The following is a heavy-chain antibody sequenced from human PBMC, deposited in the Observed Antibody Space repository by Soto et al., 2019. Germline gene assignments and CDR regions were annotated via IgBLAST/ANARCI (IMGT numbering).Heavy chain of an antibody. J-gene: IGHJ4*02. CDR1: GYTLTGLS. Sequence: ASVKVSCKVSGYTLTGLSMHWVRQAPGRGLEWMGGFDPEDGETIYAQKFQGRVTMTEDTSTDTAYMELSSLRSEDTAVYYCATGSLYYYDSSGYLDYWGQGTLVTVSS. CDR3: ATGSLYYYDSSGYLDY. CDR2: FDPEDGET. V-gene: IGHV1-24*01. D-gene: IGHD3-22*01.